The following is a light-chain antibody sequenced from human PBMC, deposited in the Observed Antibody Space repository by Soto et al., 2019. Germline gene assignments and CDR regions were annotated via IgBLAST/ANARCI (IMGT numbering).Light chain of an antibody. CDR3: QQYYGSPYT. Sequence: DIVMTQSPDSLAVSLGGRATINCKSSQSVLSSSNNKNYLAWYQQKPGQPPKLLLYWASTRASGVPDRFTGSGSGTDFTLTITSLQAEDVALYYCQQYYGSPYTFGQGTKXXI. CDR1: QSVLSSSNNKNY. CDR2: WAS. J-gene: IGKJ2*01. V-gene: IGKV4-1*01.